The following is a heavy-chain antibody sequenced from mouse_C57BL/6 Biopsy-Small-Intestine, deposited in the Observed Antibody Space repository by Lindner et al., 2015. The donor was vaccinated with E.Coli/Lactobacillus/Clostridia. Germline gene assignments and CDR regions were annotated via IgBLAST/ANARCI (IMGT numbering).Heavy chain of an antibody. V-gene: IGHV14-2*01. D-gene: IGHD1-1*01. J-gene: IGHJ2*01. CDR2: IDPEDGET. Sequence: VQLQESGAELVKPGASVKLSCTASGFNIKDYYVHWVKQRTEQGLEWIGRIDPEDGETKYAPKFQGKATITADTSSNTAYLQLSSLTSEDTAVYYCAYYYGSSYYFDYWGQGTTLTVSS. CDR3: AYYYGSSYYFDY. CDR1: GFNIKDYY.